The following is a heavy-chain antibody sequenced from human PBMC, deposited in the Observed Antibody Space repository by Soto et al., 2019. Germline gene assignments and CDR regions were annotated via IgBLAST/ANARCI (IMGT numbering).Heavy chain of an antibody. CDR1: GYTFTSNG. CDR2: ISAYNGNT. V-gene: IGHV1-18*01. Sequence: GASVKVSCKASGYTFTSNGITWVRQAPGQGLEWMGWISAYNGNTNYAQNFQGRVTMTTDTSTSIAYMELRSLKTEDTAVYYCVRATYFSDSSGYTRCFDYWGQGTLVTVSS. D-gene: IGHD3-22*01. J-gene: IGHJ4*02. CDR3: VRATYFSDSSGYTRCFDY.